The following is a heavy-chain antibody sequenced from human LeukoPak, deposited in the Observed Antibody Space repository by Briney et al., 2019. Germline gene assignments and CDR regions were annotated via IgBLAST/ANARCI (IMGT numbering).Heavy chain of an antibody. CDR2: ISSSSSTI. Sequence: GGSLRLSCAASGFIFSSYSMNWVRQAPGKGLEWVSYISSSSSTICYADSVKGRFTISRDNSKNTLYLQMNSLRAEDTAVYYCARVVPPTDYGSGSYFWDPYYFDYWGQGTLVTVSS. V-gene: IGHV3-48*01. D-gene: IGHD3-10*01. CDR1: GFIFSSYS. CDR3: ARVVPPTDYGSGSYFWDPYYFDY. J-gene: IGHJ4*02.